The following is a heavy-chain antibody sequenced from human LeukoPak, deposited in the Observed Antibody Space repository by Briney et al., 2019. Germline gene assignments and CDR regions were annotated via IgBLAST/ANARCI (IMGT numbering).Heavy chain of an antibody. Sequence: GGSLRLSCTASGLTFGDYAMSWVRQAPGTGREWVGFIRSKAEGGTTEYAASVKVRSTVSRDDSKSIAYLQMNSLKTEDTAVYYCTRDQEMYNCNVGAFDIWGQGTMVTVSS. J-gene: IGHJ3*02. CDR3: TRDQEMYNCNVGAFDI. D-gene: IGHD1-20*01. CDR2: IRSKAEGGTT. V-gene: IGHV3-49*04. CDR1: GLTFGDYA.